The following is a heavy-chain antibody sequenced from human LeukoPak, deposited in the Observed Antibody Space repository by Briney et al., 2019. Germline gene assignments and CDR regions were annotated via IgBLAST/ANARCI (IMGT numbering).Heavy chain of an antibody. Sequence: SETLSLTCAVHGGSFSGYYWSWIRQPPGKGLEWIGEINHSGSTNYNPSLKSRVTISVDTSKNQFSLKLSSVTAADTAVYYCARRKYYYDSSGLFVWGKGTTVTVSS. CDR3: ARRKYYYDSSGLFV. V-gene: IGHV4-34*01. J-gene: IGHJ6*04. CDR2: INHSGST. CDR1: GGSFSGYY. D-gene: IGHD3-22*01.